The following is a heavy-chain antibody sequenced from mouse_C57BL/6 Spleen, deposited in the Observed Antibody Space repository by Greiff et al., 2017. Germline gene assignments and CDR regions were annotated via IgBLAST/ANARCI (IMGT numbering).Heavy chain of an antibody. J-gene: IGHJ2*01. CDR2: IHPNSGST. CDR1: GYTFTSYW. CDR3: ARDAYYGNSLDY. V-gene: IGHV1-64*01. Sequence: QVQLQQPGAELVKPGASVKLSCKASGYTFTSYWMHWVKQRPGQGLEWIGMIHPNSGSTNYNEKFKSKATLTVDTSSSTAYMQLSSLTSEDSAVXYCARDAYYGNSLDYWGQGTTLTVSS. D-gene: IGHD2-10*01.